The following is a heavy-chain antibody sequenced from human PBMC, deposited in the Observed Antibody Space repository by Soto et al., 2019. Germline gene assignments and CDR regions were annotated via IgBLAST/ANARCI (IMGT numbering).Heavy chain of an antibody. V-gene: IGHV3-23*01. CDR2: ISGSGGST. CDR3: AKDPLNWVPAHWFDP. Sequence: GGSLRLSCAASGFTFSSYAMSWVRQAPGKGLEWVSAISGSGGSTYYADSVKGRFTISRDNSKNTLYLQMNSLRAEDTAVYYCAKDPLNWVPAHWFDPWGQGTLVTSPQ. CDR1: GFTFSSYA. J-gene: IGHJ5*02. D-gene: IGHD2-2*01.